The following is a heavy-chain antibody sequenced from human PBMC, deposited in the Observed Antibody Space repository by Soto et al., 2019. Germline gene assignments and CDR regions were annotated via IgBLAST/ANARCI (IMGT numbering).Heavy chain of an antibody. J-gene: IGHJ5*02. CDR2: ISAYNGNT. CDR3: ARDNRYSGSYGYWFDP. CDR1: GYTFTSYG. Sequence: QVQLVQSGAEVKKPGASVKVSCKASGYTFTSYGISWVRQAPGQGLEWMGWISAYNGNTNYAQKLQGRVTMTTDTSTSTAYMELRSLRSYDTAVYHCARDNRYSGSYGYWFDPWGQGTLVTVSS. V-gene: IGHV1-18*01. D-gene: IGHD1-26*01.